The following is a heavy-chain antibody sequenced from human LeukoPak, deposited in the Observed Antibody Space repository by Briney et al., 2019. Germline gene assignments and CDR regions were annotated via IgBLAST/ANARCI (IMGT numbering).Heavy chain of an antibody. Sequence: GGSLRLSCAASGFTFSSYGMHWVRQAPGKGLEWVAVISYDGSNKYYADSVKGRFTISRDNSKNTLYLQMNSLRAEDTAVYYCAPENWFDPWGQGTLVTVSS. CDR1: GFTFSSYG. CDR3: APENWFDP. J-gene: IGHJ5*02. V-gene: IGHV3-30*03. D-gene: IGHD1-14*01. CDR2: ISYDGSNK.